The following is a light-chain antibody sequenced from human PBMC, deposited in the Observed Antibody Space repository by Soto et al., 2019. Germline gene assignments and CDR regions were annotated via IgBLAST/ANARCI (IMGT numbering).Light chain of an antibody. CDR2: EAS. J-gene: IGKJ1*01. CDR3: QPYGSSPTWT. V-gene: IGKV3-20*01. Sequence: LVMPQSPATLSVSPGERVVLSCRASQSLGTSLAWYHHKPGQAPRLLLYEASIRATGIPDRFSGSGSGTDFTLTISRLEPEDFAVYYCQPYGSSPTWTFGQGTKVDI. CDR1: QSLGTS.